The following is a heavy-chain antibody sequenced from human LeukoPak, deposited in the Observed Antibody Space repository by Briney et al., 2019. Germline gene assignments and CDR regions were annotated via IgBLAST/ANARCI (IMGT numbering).Heavy chain of an antibody. V-gene: IGHV3-9*01. Sequence: GGSLRLSCAASGFTFDDYAMHWVRQAPGKGLEWVSGISWNSGSIGYADSVKGRFTISRDNSKNTLYLQMNSLRAEDTAVYYCAKDPGYWGQGTLVTVSS. CDR3: AKDPGY. CDR2: ISWNSGSI. J-gene: IGHJ4*02. CDR1: GFTFDDYA.